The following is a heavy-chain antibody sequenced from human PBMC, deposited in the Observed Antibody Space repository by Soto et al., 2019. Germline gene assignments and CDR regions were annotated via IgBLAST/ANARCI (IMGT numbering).Heavy chain of an antibody. Sequence: ASVKVSCNASGSTFTSYYMHWVRHAPGQGLEWMGIINPSGGSTSYAQKFQGRVTMTRDTSTSTVYMELSSLRSEDTAVYYCARGGDMVRGVMYYYYGMEVWGQGTTVTVSS. CDR1: GSTFTSYY. CDR3: ARGGDMVRGVMYYYYGMEV. V-gene: IGHV1-46*01. D-gene: IGHD3-10*01. CDR2: INPSGGST. J-gene: IGHJ6*02.